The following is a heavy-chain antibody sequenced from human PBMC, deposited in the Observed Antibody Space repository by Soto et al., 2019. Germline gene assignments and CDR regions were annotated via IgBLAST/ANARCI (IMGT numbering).Heavy chain of an antibody. CDR2: IYHSGRT. J-gene: IGHJ3*01. V-gene: IGHV4-28*01. CDR1: GYSITNTNW. Sequence: QVQLQESGPGLVKPSDTLSLTCAVSGYSITNTNWWTWVRQPPGKGLEGIGYIYHSGRTYYNPSLKSRFTMSGDTSKNQVALTLSSVTAVVTAVYYCARSPYCDGLDVWGRGTMVTVSS. CDR3: ARSPYCDGLDV. D-gene: IGHD2-15*01.